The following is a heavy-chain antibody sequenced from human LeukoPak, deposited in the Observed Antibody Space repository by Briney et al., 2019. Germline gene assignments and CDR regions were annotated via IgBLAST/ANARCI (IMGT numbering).Heavy chain of an antibody. D-gene: IGHD3-9*01. Sequence: GGSLRLSCAASGFTFSSYSMNWVRQAPGKGLEWVSAISGSGGSTYYADSVKGRFTISRDNSKNTPYLQMNSLRAEDTAVYYCAKPEAQRYFDWLPRGYFDYWGQGTLVTVSS. CDR3: AKPEAQRYFDWLPRGYFDY. J-gene: IGHJ4*02. CDR1: GFTFSSYS. V-gene: IGHV3-23*01. CDR2: ISGSGGST.